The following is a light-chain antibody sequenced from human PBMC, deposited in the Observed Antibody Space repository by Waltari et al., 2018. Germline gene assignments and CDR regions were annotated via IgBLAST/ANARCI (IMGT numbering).Light chain of an antibody. CDR1: TSNVRAGYD. CDR3: QSFDNNLSGSV. V-gene: IGLV1-40*01. CDR2: GNT. Sequence: QSVLTQPPSMPGAPGQKVTIPCTGGTSNVRAGYDVHPYQQFPGAAPNLLIFGNTNRASGVPGRFSGSKSGTSASLAIAGLQSEDEAVYYCQSFDNNLSGSVFGGGTKLTVL. J-gene: IGLJ3*02.